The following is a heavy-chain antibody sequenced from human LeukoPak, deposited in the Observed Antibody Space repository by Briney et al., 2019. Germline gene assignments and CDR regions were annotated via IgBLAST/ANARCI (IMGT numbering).Heavy chain of an antibody. CDR2: ISGSGGST. CDR1: GLTPSSCG. CDR3: AKWPGVSRVLGPQPTR. D-gene: IGHD3-3*01. J-gene: IGHJ4*02. Sequence: PGGSLRLSCAASGLTPSSCGMTWVRQAPGKGLEWVSAISGSGGSTYYADSVKGRFTISRDNSKNTLYLQMNSLRAEDTAVYYCAKWPGVSRVLGPQPTRGGQGTLVTVSS. V-gene: IGHV3-23*01.